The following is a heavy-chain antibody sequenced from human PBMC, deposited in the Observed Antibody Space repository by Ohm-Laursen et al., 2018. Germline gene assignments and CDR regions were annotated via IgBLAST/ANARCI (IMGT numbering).Heavy chain of an antibody. CDR2: ISRNSGSI. CDR3: AKLASVYGIAVAGPFDY. J-gene: IGHJ4*02. D-gene: IGHD6-19*01. V-gene: IGHV3-9*01. Sequence: SLRLSCAASGFTFDDYAMHWVRQAPGKGLEWVSGISRNSGSIGYADSVKGRFTISRDNAKNSLYLQMNSLRAEDTALYYCAKLASVYGIAVAGPFDYWGQGTLVTVSS. CDR1: GFTFDDYA.